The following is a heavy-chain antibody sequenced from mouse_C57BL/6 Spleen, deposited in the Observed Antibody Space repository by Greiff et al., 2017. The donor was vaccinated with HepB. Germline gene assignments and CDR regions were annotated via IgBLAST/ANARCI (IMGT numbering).Heavy chain of an antibody. CDR1: GYTFTSYG. V-gene: IGHV1-81*01. Sequence: VQRVESGAELARPGASVKLSCKASGYTFTSYGISWVKQRTGQGLEWIGEIYPRSGNTYYNEKFKGKATLTADKSSSTAYMELRSLTSEDSAVYFCANMVTYYFDYWGQGTTLTVSS. CDR2: IYPRSGNT. CDR3: ANMVTYYFDY. J-gene: IGHJ2*01. D-gene: IGHD2-2*01.